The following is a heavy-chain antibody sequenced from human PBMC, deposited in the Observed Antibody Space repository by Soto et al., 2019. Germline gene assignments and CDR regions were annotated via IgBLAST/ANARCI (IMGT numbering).Heavy chain of an antibody. V-gene: IGHV3-33*01. J-gene: IGHJ4*02. CDR1: GFTFSSYG. D-gene: IGHD5-18*01. CDR3: ARGDGYNTRLDY. Sequence: QVQLVESGGGVVQPGRSLRLSCAASGFTFSSYGMHWVRQVPGKGLEWVAVIWYDGSNKYYVDSVKGRFTISRDNSKYTLYLQMNSLRAEDTAVYYCARGDGYNTRLDYWGQGTLVTVSS. CDR2: IWYDGSNK.